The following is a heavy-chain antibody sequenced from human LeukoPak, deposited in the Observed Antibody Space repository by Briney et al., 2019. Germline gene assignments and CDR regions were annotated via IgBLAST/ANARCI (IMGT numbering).Heavy chain of an antibody. CDR3: TKDASYARENDNSGFFID. CDR2: MSGGGDSD. V-gene: IGHV3-23*01. J-gene: IGHJ4*02. CDR1: GFTFTSYA. Sequence: GGSLRLSCAASGFTFTSYAMSWVRQTPGKGLEWVASMSGGGDSDYYADSVKGRFTVSRDKSKNTLYVQMNSLRADDTAVHYCTKDASYARENDNSGFFIDWGQGTLVTVSS. D-gene: IGHD3-22*01.